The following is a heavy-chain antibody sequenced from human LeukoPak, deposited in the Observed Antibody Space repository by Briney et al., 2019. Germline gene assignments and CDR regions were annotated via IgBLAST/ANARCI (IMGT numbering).Heavy chain of an antibody. CDR1: GASVRSHY. CDR3: ARDPAWNHYYYGMDV. CDR2: VYYSGGT. J-gene: IGHJ6*02. D-gene: IGHD1-1*01. Sequence: SETLSLTCTVSGASVRSHYCNWVRQSPEKGLEWIGYVYYSGGTNYNPSLKSAVTMSVDTSKNQFSLKLSSVTAADTAVYYCARDPAWNHYYYGMDVWGQGTTVTVSS. V-gene: IGHV4-59*02.